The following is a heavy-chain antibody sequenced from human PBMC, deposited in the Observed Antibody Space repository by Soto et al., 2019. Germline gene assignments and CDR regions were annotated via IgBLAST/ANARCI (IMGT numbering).Heavy chain of an antibody. CDR3: ANDISRRGLLSYYYYYGMDV. D-gene: IGHD1-26*01. CDR1: GCPFDDYT. CDR2: ISWEGGST. V-gene: IGHV3-43*01. Sequence: GGSLRLSCASSGCPFDDYTMHWVRQATGKGLEWVSLISWEGGSTYYADSVKGRFTISRDNSKNSLYLQMNSLRTEDTALYYCANDISRRGLLSYYYYYGMDVWGQGTTVTVSS. J-gene: IGHJ6*02.